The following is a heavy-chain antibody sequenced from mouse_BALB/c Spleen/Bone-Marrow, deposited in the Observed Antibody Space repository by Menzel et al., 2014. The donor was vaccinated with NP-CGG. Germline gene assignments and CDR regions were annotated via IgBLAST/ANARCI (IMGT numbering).Heavy chain of an antibody. J-gene: IGHJ2*01. D-gene: IGHD1-1*01. CDR2: IYPSDSYT. Sequence: QVQLKESGAELVRPGASVKLSCKASGYTFTSYWINWMKQRPGQGLEWIGNIYPSDSYTNYNQKFKDRATLTVDKSSSTAYMQLSSPTSEDSAVYYCTRSYGSSYEYYFDYWGQGTTLTVSS. CDR1: GYTFTSYW. V-gene: IGHV1-69*02. CDR3: TRSYGSSYEYYFDY.